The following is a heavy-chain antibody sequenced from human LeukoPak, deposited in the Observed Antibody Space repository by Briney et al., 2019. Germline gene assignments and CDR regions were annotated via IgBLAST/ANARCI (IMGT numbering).Heavy chain of an antibody. Sequence: GASVKVSCKASGGTFSSYAISWVRQAPGQGLEWMGRIIPTLGIANYAQKFQGRVTITADKSTSTAYMELSSLRSEDTAVYYCARYSYGSGSIEYYFDYWGQGTLVTVSS. J-gene: IGHJ4*02. CDR1: GGTFSSYA. V-gene: IGHV1-69*04. CDR2: IIPTLGIA. D-gene: IGHD3-10*01. CDR3: ARYSYGSGSIEYYFDY.